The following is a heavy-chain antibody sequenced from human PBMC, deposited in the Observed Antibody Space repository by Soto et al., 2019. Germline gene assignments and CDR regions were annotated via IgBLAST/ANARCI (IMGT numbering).Heavy chain of an antibody. CDR2: ISGSGCST. D-gene: IGHD3-10*01. J-gene: IGHJ4*02. V-gene: IGHV3-23*01. CDR3: AKRPLKFEGSYFDS. Sequence: EVQVLDSGGGLVQPGGSLRLSCAASGFTFTNYPMAWVRQAPAKGLEWVSTISGSGCSTFYADSVKGRFTISRDNSKNTVYLQMNGLRVEDTAVYYCAKRPLKFEGSYFDSWGQGTLVTVSS. CDR1: GFTFTNYP.